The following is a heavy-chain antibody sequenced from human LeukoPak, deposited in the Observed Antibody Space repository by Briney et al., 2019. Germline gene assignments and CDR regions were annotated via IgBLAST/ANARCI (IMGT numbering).Heavy chain of an antibody. V-gene: IGHV3-21*01. CDR1: GFTFSSYS. Sequence: GGSLRLSCAASGFTFSSYSMNWVRQAPGKGLEWVSSISSSSSYIYYADSVKGRFTISRDNAKNSLYLQMNSLRAEGTAVYYCARDGATVTTYYYYYYMDVWGKGTTVTISS. CDR2: ISSSSSYI. D-gene: IGHD4-17*01. J-gene: IGHJ6*03. CDR3: ARDGATVTTYYYYYYMDV.